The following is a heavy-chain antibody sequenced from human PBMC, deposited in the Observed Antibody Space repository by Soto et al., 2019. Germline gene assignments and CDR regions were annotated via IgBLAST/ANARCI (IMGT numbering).Heavy chain of an antibody. CDR1: GFTFSSYW. V-gene: IGHV3-7*01. Sequence: GGSLRLSCAGSGFTFSSYWMSWVRQAPGKGLEWVANIKQDGSEKYYVDSVKGRFTISRDNAKNSLYLQMNSLRAEDTAVYYCSRSNYGSRNHFSYWSQGTLVTVSS. CDR2: IKQDGSEK. CDR3: SRSNYGSRNHFSY. D-gene: IGHD3-10*01. J-gene: IGHJ1*01.